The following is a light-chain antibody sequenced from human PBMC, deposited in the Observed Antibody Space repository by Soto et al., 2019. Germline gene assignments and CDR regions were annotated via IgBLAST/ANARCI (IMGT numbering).Light chain of an antibody. V-gene: IGKV3-20*01. J-gene: IGKJ1*01. Sequence: ILLTQSPGTLSVSPGETATLSFSASQSVSSSYLAWYQQKPGQAPRLLIYGASSRATGIPDRFSGSGSGTDFTLTISRLEPEDFAVYYCQQYGSSPRTFGQGTKVDIK. CDR2: GAS. CDR1: QSVSSSY. CDR3: QQYGSSPRT.